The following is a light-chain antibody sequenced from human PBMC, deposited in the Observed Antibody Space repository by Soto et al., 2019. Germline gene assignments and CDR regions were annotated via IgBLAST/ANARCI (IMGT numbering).Light chain of an antibody. CDR3: CSYAGSYTFV. CDR1: SSDVGGYNY. Sequence: QSVLTQPRSVSGSPGQSGTISCTGTSSDVGGYNYVSWYQQHPGKAPKLMIYDVSKRPSGVPDRFSGSKSGNTASLTISGLQAEDEADYYCCSYAGSYTFVFGGGTKLTVL. CDR2: DVS. V-gene: IGLV2-11*01. J-gene: IGLJ2*01.